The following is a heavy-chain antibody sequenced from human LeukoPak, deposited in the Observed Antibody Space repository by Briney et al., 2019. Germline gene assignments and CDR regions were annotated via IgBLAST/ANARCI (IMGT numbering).Heavy chain of an antibody. J-gene: IGHJ4*02. CDR1: GGSISSSSYY. D-gene: IGHD4/OR15-4a*01. Sequence: PSETLSLTCTVSGGSISSSSYYWGWIRRPPGKGLEWIGSIYYSGSTYYNPSLKSRVTISVDTSKNQFSLKLSSVTAADTAVYYGARHEWTMASDYWGQGTLVTVSS. CDR3: ARHEWTMASDY. CDR2: IYYSGST. V-gene: IGHV4-39*01.